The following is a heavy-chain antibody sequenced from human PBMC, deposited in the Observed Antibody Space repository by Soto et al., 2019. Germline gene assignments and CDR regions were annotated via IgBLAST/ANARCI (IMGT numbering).Heavy chain of an antibody. V-gene: IGHV3-21*01. CDR3: ARDPRYSSGWYWYFDL. CDR2: FSSSSGHI. D-gene: IGHD6-19*01. Sequence: EVQLVESGGGLVKPGGSLRLSCAASGFTFNNYNMNWVRQAPGKGLEWVSSFSSSSGHIYYADSVKGRFTISRDNAKNSLFLQMNSLRAEATAVYYCARDPRYSSGWYWYFDLWGRGTLVTVSS. CDR1: GFTFNNYN. J-gene: IGHJ2*01.